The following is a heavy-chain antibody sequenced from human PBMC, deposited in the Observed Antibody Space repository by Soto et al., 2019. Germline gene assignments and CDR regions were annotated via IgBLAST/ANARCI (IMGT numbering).Heavy chain of an antibody. V-gene: IGHV1-2*02. CDR3: ARDRGYIVPLYYYYGMDV. CDR1: GYTFTGYY. CDR2: INPNSGGT. D-gene: IGHD2-15*01. J-gene: IGHJ6*02. Sequence: ASVNVSCKASGYTFTGYYMHWVRQSPGQGLEWMGWINPNSGGTNYAQKFQGRVTMTRDTSISTAYMELSRLRSDDTAVYYCARDRGYIVPLYYYYGMDVWGQGTTVTVSS.